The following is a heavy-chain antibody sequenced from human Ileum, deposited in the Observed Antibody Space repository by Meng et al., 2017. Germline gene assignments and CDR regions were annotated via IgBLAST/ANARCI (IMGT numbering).Heavy chain of an antibody. CDR3: ARDSGDGFTMIVVVLVAFDI. CDR1: GFTFSSYA. D-gene: IGHD3-22*01. Sequence: GGSLRLSCAASGFTFSSYAMNWVRQAPGKGLEWVSVISYDGSNKYYADSVKGRITISRDNSKNTLYLQMNSLRAEDTAVYYCARDSGDGFTMIVVVLVAFDIWGQGTMVTVSS. CDR2: ISYDGSNK. J-gene: IGHJ3*02. V-gene: IGHV3-30*04.